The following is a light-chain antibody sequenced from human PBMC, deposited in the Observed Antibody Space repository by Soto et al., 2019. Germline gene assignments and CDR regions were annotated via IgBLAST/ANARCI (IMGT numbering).Light chain of an antibody. CDR1: QTVRRY. CDR2: DAS. V-gene: IGKV3-11*01. J-gene: IGKJ4*01. Sequence: ETVLTQSPATLSLSPGDRATLSCRASQTVRRYLAWYQQKVGQAPRLLIFDASTRATGIPARFSGSGSGTDFTLAICSLVPEDFAVYFCQQRSDWAPFTFGGGTKVEI. CDR3: QQRSDWAPFT.